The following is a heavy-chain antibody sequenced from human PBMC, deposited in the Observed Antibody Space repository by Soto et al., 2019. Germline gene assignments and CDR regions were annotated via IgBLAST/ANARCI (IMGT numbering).Heavy chain of an antibody. J-gene: IGHJ6*02. V-gene: IGHV1-3*01. CDR3: AREKQWLGYYYYGMDV. Sequence: ASVKVSCTASGYTFTSYAMHWVRQAPGQRLEWMGWINAGNGNTKYSQKFQGRVTITRDTSASTAYMELSSLRSEDTAVYYCAREKQWLGYYYYGMDVWGQGTTVTSP. CDR1: GYTFTSYA. D-gene: IGHD6-19*01. CDR2: INAGNGNT.